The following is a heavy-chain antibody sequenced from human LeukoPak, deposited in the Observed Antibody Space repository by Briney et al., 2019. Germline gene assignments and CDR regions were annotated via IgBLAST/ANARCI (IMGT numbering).Heavy chain of an antibody. J-gene: IGHJ6*03. CDR3: ARAKWQLVLSYYYYMDV. D-gene: IGHD6-13*01. Sequence: ASVKVSCKASGYTFTSYDINWVRQATGQGLEWMGWMNPNSGNTGYAQKFQGRVTMTRNTSISTAYMELSSLRSEDTAVYYCARAKWQLVLSYYYYMDVWGKGTTVTVSS. CDR2: MNPNSGNT. CDR1: GYTFTSYD. V-gene: IGHV1-8*01.